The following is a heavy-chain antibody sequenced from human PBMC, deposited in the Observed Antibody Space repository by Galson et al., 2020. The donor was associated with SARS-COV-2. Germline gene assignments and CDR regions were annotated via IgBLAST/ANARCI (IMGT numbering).Heavy chain of an antibody. J-gene: IGHJ4*02. Sequence: YPQKFQGRVTMTEDTSTATVYMELSGLRSEDTAVYYCATAKAVVAYFYFDYWGQGTLVTVSS. D-gene: IGHD3-10*01. CDR3: ATAKAVVAYFYFDY. V-gene: IGHV1-24*01.